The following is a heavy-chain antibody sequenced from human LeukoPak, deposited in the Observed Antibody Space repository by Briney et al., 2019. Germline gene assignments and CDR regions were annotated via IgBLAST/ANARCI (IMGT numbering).Heavy chain of an antibody. Sequence: SETLSLTCAVYGGSFSGYYWSWIRQPPGKGLEWIGEINHSGSTNYNPSLKSRVAISVDTSKNQFSLKLSSVTAADTAVYYCARGITMVRGHYYYMDVWGKGTTVTISS. CDR2: INHSGST. CDR3: ARGITMVRGHYYYMDV. J-gene: IGHJ6*03. D-gene: IGHD3-10*01. CDR1: GGSFSGYY. V-gene: IGHV4-34*01.